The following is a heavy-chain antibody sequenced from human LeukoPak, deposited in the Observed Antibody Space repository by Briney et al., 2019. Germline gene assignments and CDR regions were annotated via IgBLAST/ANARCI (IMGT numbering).Heavy chain of an antibody. CDR3: AREYYDSSGYYPH. CDR2: IIPIFGTA. V-gene: IGHV1-69*13. J-gene: IGHJ4*02. Sequence: ASVKVSCKASGGTFSSYAISWVRQTPGQGLEWMGGIIPIFGTANYAQKFQGRVTITADESTSTAYMELSSLRSEDTAVYYCAREYYDSSGYYPHWGQGTLVTVFS. D-gene: IGHD3-22*01. CDR1: GGTFSSYA.